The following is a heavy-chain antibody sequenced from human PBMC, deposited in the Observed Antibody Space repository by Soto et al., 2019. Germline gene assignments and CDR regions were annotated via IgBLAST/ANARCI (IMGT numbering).Heavy chain of an antibody. CDR3: ASRYYDSSGYYWFDP. J-gene: IGHJ5*02. CDR2: INPNSGGT. CDR1: GYTFTGYY. D-gene: IGHD3-22*01. Sequence: GASVKVSCKASGYTFTGYYMHWVRQAPGQGLEWMGWINPNSGGTNYAQKFQGRVTMTRDTSISTAYMELSRLRSDDTAVYYCASRYYDSSGYYWFDPWGQGTLVTVSS. V-gene: IGHV1-2*02.